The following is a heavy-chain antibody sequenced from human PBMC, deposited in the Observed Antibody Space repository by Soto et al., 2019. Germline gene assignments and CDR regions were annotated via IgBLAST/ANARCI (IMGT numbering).Heavy chain of an antibody. D-gene: IGHD6-19*01. V-gene: IGHV1-18*01. CDR1: GYTFSSYG. CDR2: ISGYNGNT. CDR3: ARARGQWLVTTEYDC. Sequence: QVQLVQSGAEVKKPGASVKVSCKASGYTFSSYGISWVRQAPGQGLEWMGWISGYNGNTDYAQSLQGRVTMTTDTVTNTAYMELRSLRSDDTAVYYCARARGQWLVTTEYDCWGQGTLVTVSS. J-gene: IGHJ4*02.